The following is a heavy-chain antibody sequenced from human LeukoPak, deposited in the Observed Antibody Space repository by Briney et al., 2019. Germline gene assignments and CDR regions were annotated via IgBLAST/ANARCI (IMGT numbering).Heavy chain of an antibody. CDR3: ARGARTIFGVVIMAGGFDY. CDR2: MNPNSGNT. Sequence: ASVKVSCKASGYTFTSCDINWVRQATGQGLEWMGWMNPNSGNTGYAQKFQGRVTITRNTSISTAYMELSSLRSEDTAVYYCARGARTIFGVVIMAGGFDYWGQGTLVTVSS. J-gene: IGHJ4*02. V-gene: IGHV1-8*03. D-gene: IGHD3-3*01. CDR1: GYTFTSCD.